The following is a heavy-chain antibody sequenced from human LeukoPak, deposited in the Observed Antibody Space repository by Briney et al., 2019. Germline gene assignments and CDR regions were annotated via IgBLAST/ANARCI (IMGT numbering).Heavy chain of an antibody. CDR1: GFTFSSYS. CDR2: ISSSSSYI. CDR3: ARNPRAGDAFDI. Sequence: GGSLRLSCAASGFTFSSYSMNWVRQAPGKGLEWVSSISSSSSYIYYADSVKGRFTISRDNAKNSLYLQMNSLRAEDTAVYYCARNPRAGDAFDIWGQGTMVTVSS. J-gene: IGHJ3*02. V-gene: IGHV3-21*01.